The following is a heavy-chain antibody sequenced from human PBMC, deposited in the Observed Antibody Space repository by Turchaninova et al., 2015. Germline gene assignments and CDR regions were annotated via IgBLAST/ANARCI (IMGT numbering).Heavy chain of an antibody. V-gene: IGHV1-18*04. CDR2: ISAYTGNT. Sequence: GQSRAEVRKPGASVRVSCKASGYTFTSYGLSWVRQAPGRGLEWMGWISAYTGNTKYAQKFQGRLTMTTDTSTTTAYMELRSLRSDDTAVYYCGRDLQHGVVITTGSYAFDVWGQGTTVTVSS. CDR3: GRDLQHGVVITTGSYAFDV. CDR1: GYTFTSYG. D-gene: IGHD3-3*01. J-gene: IGHJ6*02.